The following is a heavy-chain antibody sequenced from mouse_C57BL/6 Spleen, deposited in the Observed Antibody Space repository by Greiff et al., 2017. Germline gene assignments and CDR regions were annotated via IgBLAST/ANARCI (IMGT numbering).Heavy chain of an antibody. CDR2: IDPETGGT. CDR1: GYTFTDYE. V-gene: IGHV1-15*01. Sequence: QVQLQQSGAELVRPGASVTLSCKASGYTFTDYEMHWVKQTPVHGLEWIGAIDPETGGTAYNQKFKGKAILTADKSSSTAYMELRSLTSEDSAVYYCTRGEGSSGPWGYWGQGTTLTVSS. D-gene: IGHD3-2*02. J-gene: IGHJ2*01. CDR3: TRGEGSSGPWGY.